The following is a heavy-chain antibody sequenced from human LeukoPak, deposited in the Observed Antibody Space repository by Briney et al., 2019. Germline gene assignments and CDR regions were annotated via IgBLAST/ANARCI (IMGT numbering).Heavy chain of an antibody. CDR3: ARLASRGYSGYDRDY. CDR2: IYGSGST. J-gene: IGHJ4*02. V-gene: IGHV4-39*07. CDR1: GGSISSSSYY. Sequence: PSETLSLTCTVSGGSISSSSYYWGWIRQPPGKGREWIGRIYGSGSTYFNPSLKSRVTISANTSKNQFSLELSSVTAADTAVYYCARLASRGYSGYDRDYWGQGTLVTVPS. D-gene: IGHD5-12*01.